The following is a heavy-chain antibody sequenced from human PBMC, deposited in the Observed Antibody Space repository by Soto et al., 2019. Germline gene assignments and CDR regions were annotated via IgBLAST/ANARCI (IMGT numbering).Heavy chain of an antibody. CDR1: GFTFSSYA. D-gene: IGHD6-13*01. V-gene: IGHV3-23*01. CDR3: ASWGRQYNIAAAGTTFDY. Sequence: EVQLLESGGGLVQPGGSLRLSCAASGFTFSSYAMSWVRQAPGKGLEWVSAISGSGGSTYYADSVKGRFTISRDNSKNTLYLQMNSLRAEDTAVYYCASWGRQYNIAAAGTTFDYWGQGTLVTVSS. CDR2: ISGSGGST. J-gene: IGHJ4*02.